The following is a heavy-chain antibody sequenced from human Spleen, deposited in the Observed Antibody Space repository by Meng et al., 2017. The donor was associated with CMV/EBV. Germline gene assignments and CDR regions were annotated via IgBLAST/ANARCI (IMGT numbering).Heavy chain of an antibody. CDR1: GGSFSSYA. J-gene: IGHJ4*02. V-gene: IGHV1-2*02. CDR3: ARDGVDTDY. Sequence: ASVKVSCKISGGSFSSYAISWVRQVPGHGLEWMGWINPNSGGTNYAQKFQGRVTMTRDTSISTAYMELSRLRSDDTAVYYCARDGVDTDYWGQGTLVTVSS. CDR2: INPNSGGT. D-gene: IGHD5-18*01.